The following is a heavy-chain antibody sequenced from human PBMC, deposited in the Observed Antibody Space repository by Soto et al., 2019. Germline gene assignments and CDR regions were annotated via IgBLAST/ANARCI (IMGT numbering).Heavy chain of an antibody. Sequence: EVQLVESGGGLVQPGGSLRLSCAASGFTFSTYSMNWVRQAPGKGLEWVSYISSSGSSIYYADSVKGRFTISIDNAKSSLYLQMNSLRGEDTAVYYCARDPGTTRFDYWGQGTLVTVSS. J-gene: IGHJ4*02. V-gene: IGHV3-48*01. D-gene: IGHD1-1*01. CDR2: ISSSGSSI. CDR3: ARDPGTTRFDY. CDR1: GFTFSTYS.